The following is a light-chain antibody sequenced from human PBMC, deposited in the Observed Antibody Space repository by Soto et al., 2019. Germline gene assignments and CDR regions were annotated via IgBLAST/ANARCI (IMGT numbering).Light chain of an antibody. CDR2: KAS. CDR3: QQYNTYSRT. Sequence: DIQMTQSPSTLSASVGDRVTITCRASQSINNWLAWYQQKPGKAPKLLIYKASTLDDGVPSRFSGSGSGTEFTLTISSLQPDDFATYYCQQYNTYSRTFGQGTKVDIK. J-gene: IGKJ1*01. V-gene: IGKV1-5*03. CDR1: QSINNW.